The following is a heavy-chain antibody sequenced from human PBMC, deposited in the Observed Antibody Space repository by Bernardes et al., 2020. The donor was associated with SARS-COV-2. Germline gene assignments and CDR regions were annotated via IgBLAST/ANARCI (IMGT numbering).Heavy chain of an antibody. Sequence: ASVKVSCKASGYTFTGYYMHWVRQAPGQGLEWMGWINPNSGGTTYAQKFQGRVTMTRDTSISTAYMELSRLRSDDTAVYYCARDILRGYYYYYMDVWGKGTTVTGSS. J-gene: IGHJ6*03. CDR2: INPNSGGT. CDR3: ARDILRGYYYYYMDV. CDR1: GYTFTGYY. D-gene: IGHD3-9*01. V-gene: IGHV1-2*02.